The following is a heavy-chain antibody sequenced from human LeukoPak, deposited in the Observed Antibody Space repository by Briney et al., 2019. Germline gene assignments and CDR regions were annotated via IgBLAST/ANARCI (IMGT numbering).Heavy chain of an antibody. V-gene: IGHV4-34*01. CDR3: AREVVRGVVDY. CDR1: GGSFSSYY. J-gene: IGHJ4*02. Sequence: SETLSLTCAVYGGSFSSYYWSWIRQPPGKGLEWIGKTNHGGSTNYNPSLKSRVTISVDMSKNQFSLKLTSVTAADTAVYYCAREVVRGVVDYWGQGTLVTVSS. D-gene: IGHD3-10*01. CDR2: TNHGGST.